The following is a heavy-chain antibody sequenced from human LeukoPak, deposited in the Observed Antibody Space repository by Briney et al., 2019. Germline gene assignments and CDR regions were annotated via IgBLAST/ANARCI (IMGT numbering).Heavy chain of an antibody. D-gene: IGHD3-10*01. J-gene: IGHJ5*02. V-gene: IGHV1-2*02. CDR3: ARVTMVRGRGANSYNWFDP. CDR1: GGTFSSYA. CDR2: INPNGGGT. Sequence: ASVKVSCKASGGTFSSYAICWVRQAPGPGLEWIGLINPNGGGTNYAQKFQGRVTMTRDTSISTAYMELSRLRSDDTAVYYCARVTMVRGRGANSYNWFDPWGQGTLVTVSS.